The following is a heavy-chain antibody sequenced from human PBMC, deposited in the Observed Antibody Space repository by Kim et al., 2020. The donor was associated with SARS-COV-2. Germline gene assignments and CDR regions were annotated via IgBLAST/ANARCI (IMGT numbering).Heavy chain of an antibody. J-gene: IGHJ4*02. CDR2: PKSGGT. Sequence: PKSGGTNYAQKFQGRVTMTRDTAISTVYMELTRLISDDTAVYYCARTTDYWGQGTLVTVSS. V-gene: IGHV1-2*02. D-gene: IGHD1-1*01. CDR3: ARTTDY.